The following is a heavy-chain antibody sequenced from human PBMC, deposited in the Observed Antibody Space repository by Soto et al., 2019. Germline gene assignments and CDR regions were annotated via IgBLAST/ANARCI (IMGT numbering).Heavy chain of an antibody. V-gene: IGHV4-34*01. Sequence: SETLSLTCAVYGGSFSGYYWSWIRQPPGKGLEWIGEINHSGSTNYNPSLKSRVTISVDTSKNQFSLKLSSVTAADTAVYYCARAEQLVSYYYCGMDVWGQGTTVTVSS. D-gene: IGHD6-6*01. J-gene: IGHJ6*02. CDR1: GGSFSGYY. CDR3: ARAEQLVSYYYCGMDV. CDR2: INHSGST.